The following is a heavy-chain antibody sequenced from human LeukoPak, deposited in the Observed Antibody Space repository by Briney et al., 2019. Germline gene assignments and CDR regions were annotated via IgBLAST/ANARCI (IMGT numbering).Heavy chain of an antibody. CDR1: GGSISSYY. D-gene: IGHD1-26*01. Sequence: SETLSLTCTVSGGSISSYYWSWIRQPPGKGLEWIGYIYYSGSTNYNPSLKSRVTISVDTSKNQFSLKLSSVTAADTAVYYCARGDLYSGSLETLDYWGQGTLVTVSS. CDR3: ARGDLYSGSLETLDY. V-gene: IGHV4-59*01. CDR2: IYYSGST. J-gene: IGHJ4*02.